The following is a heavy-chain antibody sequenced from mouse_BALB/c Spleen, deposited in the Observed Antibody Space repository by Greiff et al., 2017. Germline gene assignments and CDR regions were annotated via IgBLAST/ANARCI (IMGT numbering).Heavy chain of an antibody. J-gene: IGHJ4*01. V-gene: IGHV10-3*03. Sequence: EVKLVESGGGLVQPKGSLKLSCAASGFTFNTYAMHWVCRAPGKGLEWVARIRSKSNNYATYYADSVKDIFTISRDDSQSMLYLQMNNLKTEDTAMYYCVREWGNGYAMDDWGQGTSVTVSS. D-gene: IGHD2-1*01. CDR1: GFTFNTYA. CDR2: IRSKSNNYAT. CDR3: VREWGNGYAMDD.